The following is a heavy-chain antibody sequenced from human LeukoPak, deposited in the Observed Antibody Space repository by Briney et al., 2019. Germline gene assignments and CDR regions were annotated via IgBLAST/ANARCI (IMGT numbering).Heavy chain of an antibody. J-gene: IGHJ4*02. V-gene: IGHV4-4*07. CDR2: IYTSGST. Sequence: PSETLSLTCTVSGYSISSGYYGSWIRQPAGQGLEWIGRIYTSGSTNYNPSLKSRVTMSVDTSKNQFSLKLSSVTAADTAVYYCARGVVYWGQGTLVTVSS. CDR3: ARGVVY. CDR1: GYSISSGYY.